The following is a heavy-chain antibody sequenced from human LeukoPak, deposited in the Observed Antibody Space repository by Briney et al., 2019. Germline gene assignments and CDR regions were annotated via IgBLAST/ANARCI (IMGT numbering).Heavy chain of an antibody. D-gene: IGHD3-10*01. CDR2: ISGSGGST. Sequence: GGSLRLSCAASGFTFSSYAMSWVRQAPGKGLEWVSAISGSGGSTYYADSAKGRFTISRDNSKNTLYLQMNSLRAEDTAVYYCAKWGSGSPSDGIDVWGQATSLTVSS. CDR1: GFTFSSYA. J-gene: IGHJ6*02. CDR3: AKWGSGSPSDGIDV. V-gene: IGHV3-23*01.